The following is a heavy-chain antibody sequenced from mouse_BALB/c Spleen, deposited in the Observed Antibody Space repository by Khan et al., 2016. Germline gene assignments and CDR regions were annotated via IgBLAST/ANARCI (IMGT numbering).Heavy chain of an antibody. D-gene: IGHD1-2*01. CDR3: ARGFTTARGYAMDY. V-gene: IGHV14-3*02. CDR2: IDPANGNT. CDR1: GFNIKDTY. J-gene: IGHJ4*01. Sequence: VQLQQPGAELVKPGASVKLSCTASGFNIKDTYMHWVKQRPEQGLEWIGRIDPANGNTKYDPKFQGKATITADTSSNTAYLQLSSLTSEDTAVYYGARGFTTARGYAMDYWGKGTSVTVSA.